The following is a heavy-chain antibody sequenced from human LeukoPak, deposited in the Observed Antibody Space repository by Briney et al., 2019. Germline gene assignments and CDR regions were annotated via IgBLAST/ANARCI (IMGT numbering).Heavy chain of an antibody. D-gene: IGHD2-2*01. CDR2: IYYSGST. Sequence: PSETLSLTCTVSGGSISSGGYYWSWIRQHPGKGLEWIGYIYYSGSTYYNPSLKSRVIISVDTSKNQFSLKLSSVTAADTAVYYCARGISDIVIVPAAHWDYWGQGTLVTASS. V-gene: IGHV4-31*03. J-gene: IGHJ4*02. CDR3: ARGISDIVIVPAAHWDY. CDR1: GGSISSGGYY.